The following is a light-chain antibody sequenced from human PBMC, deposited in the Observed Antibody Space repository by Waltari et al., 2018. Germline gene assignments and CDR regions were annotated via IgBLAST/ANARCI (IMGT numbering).Light chain of an antibody. J-gene: IGLJ2*01. CDR3: ATWDARLTAVV. V-gene: IGLV1-44*01. CDR2: SND. Sequence: QSVVTQSPSVSGAPGQRVTISCAGSNSKVGSSTENCYQKVPGAAPRLLIYSNDQRPSGVPDRFSASKSGTSASLAISGLQSEDEADYYCATWDARLTAVVFGGGTKVTVL. CDR1: NSKVGSST.